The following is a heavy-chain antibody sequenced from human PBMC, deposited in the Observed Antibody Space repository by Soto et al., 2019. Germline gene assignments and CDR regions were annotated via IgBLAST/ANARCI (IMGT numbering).Heavy chain of an antibody. CDR2: IYYSGST. Sequence: PSETLSLTCTVSGGSISSGGYYWSWIRQHTGKGLEWNGYIYYSGSTYYNPSLKSRVTLSVDTSKNQFSRKLSAVTAADTAVYYCARGDILTGYYSYFDYGGQGILVTAPQ. V-gene: IGHV4-31*03. J-gene: IGHJ4*02. D-gene: IGHD3-9*01. CDR1: GGSISSGGYY. CDR3: ARGDILTGYYSYFDY.